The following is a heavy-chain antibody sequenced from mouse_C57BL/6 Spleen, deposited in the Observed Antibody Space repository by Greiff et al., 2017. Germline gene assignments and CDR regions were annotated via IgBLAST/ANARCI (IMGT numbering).Heavy chain of an antibody. J-gene: IGHJ2*01. CDR2: INPSNDGT. D-gene: IGHD2-3*01. CDR3: ARGDGPLDY. V-gene: IGHV1-53*01. Sequence: VQLQQPGTELVKPAASVKLSCKASGYTFTSYWMHVVKQRPGQGLEWIGNINPSNDGTNYNEKFKSNATLTAHNSSRTAYIQLSSLTSENAAVYYCARGDGPLDYWGQGTTLTVSS. CDR1: GYTFTSYW.